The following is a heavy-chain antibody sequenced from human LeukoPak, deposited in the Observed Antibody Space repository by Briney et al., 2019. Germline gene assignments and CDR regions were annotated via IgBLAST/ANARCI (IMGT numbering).Heavy chain of an antibody. CDR3: ARASTVTNYFDY. CDR1: GYSISTNYC. D-gene: IGHD4-17*01. CDR2: ICHSGST. J-gene: IGHJ4*02. Sequence: SETLSLTCSVSGYSISTNYCWGWIRQPPGKGLEWIGTICHSGSTYYNPSLKSRVTISIDTSKNQFSLKLSSVTAADTAVYYCARASTVTNYFDYWGQGTLVTVSS. V-gene: IGHV4-38-2*02.